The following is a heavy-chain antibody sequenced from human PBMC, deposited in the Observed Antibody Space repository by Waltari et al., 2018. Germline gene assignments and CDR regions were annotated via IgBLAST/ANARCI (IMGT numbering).Heavy chain of an antibody. Sequence: QVQLVQSGAEVKKPGASVKVSCKVSGYTLTELSMHWVRQAPGKGLEWMGGFDPEDGETIYAQKFQGRVTMNEDTSTDTAYMELSSLRSEDTAVYYCATDFSGTFFLDAFDIWGQGTMVTVSS. CDR3: ATDFSGTFFLDAFDI. J-gene: IGHJ3*02. D-gene: IGHD3-10*01. CDR2: FDPEDGET. V-gene: IGHV1-24*01. CDR1: GYTLTELS.